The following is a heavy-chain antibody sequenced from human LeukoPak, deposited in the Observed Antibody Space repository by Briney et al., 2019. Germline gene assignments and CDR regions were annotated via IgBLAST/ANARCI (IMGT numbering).Heavy chain of an antibody. V-gene: IGHV3-9*01. CDR1: GFTFDDYA. D-gene: IGHD3-10*01. J-gene: IGHJ4*02. Sequence: GGSLRLSCAASGFTFDDYAMHWVRQAPGKGLEWVSGISWNSGSIGYADSVKGRFTISRDNAKNSLYLQMNSLRAEDTALYYCAKSYRGEWFGEFSYFDYWGQGTLVTVSS. CDR2: ISWNSGSI. CDR3: AKSYRGEWFGEFSYFDY.